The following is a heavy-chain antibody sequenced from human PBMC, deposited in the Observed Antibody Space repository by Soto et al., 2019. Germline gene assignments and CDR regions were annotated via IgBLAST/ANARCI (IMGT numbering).Heavy chain of an antibody. J-gene: IGHJ4*02. Sequence: EVQLVESGGGLVKPGGSLRLSCAASGFTFSSYSMDWVRQAPGKGLEWVSSISSSSSYIFYADSLKGRFTISRDNAKNSLYLQMNSLRAEDTAVYYCARQTSSGSYRNFDYWGQGTLVTVSS. CDR3: ARQTSSGSYRNFDY. CDR2: ISSSSSYI. D-gene: IGHD1-26*01. CDR1: GFTFSSYS. V-gene: IGHV3-21*02.